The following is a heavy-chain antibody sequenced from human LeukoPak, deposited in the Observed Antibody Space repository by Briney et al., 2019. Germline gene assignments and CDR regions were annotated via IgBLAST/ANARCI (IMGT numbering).Heavy chain of an antibody. D-gene: IGHD6-19*01. CDR1: GGSISSYY. J-gene: IGHJ6*02. CDR3: ASGWVYNYYYGMDV. Sequence: SETLSLTCTVSGGSISSYYWSWIRQPAGKGLEWIGRIYTSGSTNYNPSLKSRVTMSVDTSQNQFSLKLSSVTAADTAVYYCASGWVYNYYYGMDVWGQGTTVTVSS. CDR2: IYTSGST. V-gene: IGHV4-4*07.